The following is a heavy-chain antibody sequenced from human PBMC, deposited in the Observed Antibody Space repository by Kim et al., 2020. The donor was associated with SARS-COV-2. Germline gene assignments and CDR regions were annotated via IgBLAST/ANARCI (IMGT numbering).Heavy chain of an antibody. CDR1: GFTFSSYW. D-gene: IGHD6-19*01. J-gene: IGHJ3*02. V-gene: IGHV3-7*03. Sequence: GGSLRLSCAASGFTFSSYWMSWVRQAPGKGLEWVANIKQDGSEKYYVDSVKGRFTISRDNAKNSLYLQMNSPRAEDTAVYYCARVTMTVAGLDAFDIWGQGTMGTVSS. CDR3: ARVTMTVAGLDAFDI. CDR2: IKQDGSEK.